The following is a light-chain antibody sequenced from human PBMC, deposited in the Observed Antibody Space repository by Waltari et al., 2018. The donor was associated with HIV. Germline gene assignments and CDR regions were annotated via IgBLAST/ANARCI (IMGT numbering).Light chain of an antibody. CDR2: WAS. Sequence: DIVMTQSPDSLAVYLGERATINCKSSQSVLYSSDKKNYLAWYQQKSGQPPKVLIYWASTRESGVPDRFSGSGSGTDFTLTISSLQAEDVAVYYCQQYYSTPWTFGQGTKVEIK. V-gene: IGKV4-1*01. CDR3: QQYYSTPWT. J-gene: IGKJ1*01. CDR1: QSVLYSSDKKNY.